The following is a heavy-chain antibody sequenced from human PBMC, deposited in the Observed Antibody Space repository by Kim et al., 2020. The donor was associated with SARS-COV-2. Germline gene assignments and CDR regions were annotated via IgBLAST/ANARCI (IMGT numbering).Heavy chain of an antibody. V-gene: IGHV4-39*01. CDR1: GGSISSSSYY. J-gene: IGHJ6*02. Sequence: SETLSLTCTVSGGSISSSSYYWGWIRQPPGKGLEWIGSIYYSGSTYYNPSLKSRVTISVDTSKNQFSLKLSSVTAEDTAVYYCARHGIDITIFGVVKRYGMDVWGQGTTVTVSS. CDR2: IYYSGST. D-gene: IGHD3-3*01. CDR3: ARHGIDITIFGVVKRYGMDV.